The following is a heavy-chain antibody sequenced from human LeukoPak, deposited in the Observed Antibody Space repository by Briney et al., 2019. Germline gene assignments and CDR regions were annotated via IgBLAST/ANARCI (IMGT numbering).Heavy chain of an antibody. D-gene: IGHD6-13*01. J-gene: IGHJ3*02. Sequence: GGSLRLSCAASGFTVSSNYMSWVRQAPGKGLEWVSVIYSGGSTYYADSVKGRFTISRDNAKNSLYLQMNSLRAEDTALYYCAKEAYPWAAAGLNAFDIWGQGTMVTVSS. CDR1: GFTVSSNY. V-gene: IGHV3-53*05. CDR3: AKEAYPWAAAGLNAFDI. CDR2: IYSGGST.